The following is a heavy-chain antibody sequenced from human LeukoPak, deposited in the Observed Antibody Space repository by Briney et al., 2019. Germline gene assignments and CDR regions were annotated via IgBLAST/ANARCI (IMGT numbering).Heavy chain of an antibody. Sequence: GGSQRLSRVGSAFTFGVYSMSWVRQVTGKGLQWVASISGEEYNVKYAASVKGRFTISRDNAKTRLYMEMKSLRPDDTAIYYCTKGPAAVGLGRPSMLGAVDSCGQGTLVTVAS. CDR1: AFTFGVYS. J-gene: IGHJ4*02. V-gene: IGHV3-23*01. D-gene: IGHD3-3*02. CDR2: ISGEEYNV. CDR3: TKGPAAVGLGRPSMLGAVDS.